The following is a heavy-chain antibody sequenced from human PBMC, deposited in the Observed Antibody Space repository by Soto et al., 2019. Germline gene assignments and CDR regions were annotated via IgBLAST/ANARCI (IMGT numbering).Heavy chain of an antibody. CDR1: GFTFSSFF. V-gene: IGHV3-74*01. CDR2: ISGDGGTI. CDR3: PRTSVTGIAGFDT. J-gene: IGHJ5*02. D-gene: IGHD1-20*01. Sequence: GGSLRLSCAASGFTFSSFFMHWVRQVPGEGLEWVSRISGDGGTISYADSVKGRFTISRDNAKNTLYLQMNSLRDEDTAVYYCPRTSVTGIAGFDTWGQGTLVTVSS.